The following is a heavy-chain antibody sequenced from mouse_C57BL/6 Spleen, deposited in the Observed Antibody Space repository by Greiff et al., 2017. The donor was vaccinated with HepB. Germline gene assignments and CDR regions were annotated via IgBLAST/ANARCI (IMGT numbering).Heavy chain of an antibody. CDR1: GFNIKDYY. CDR2: IDPEDGET. Sequence: EVQLQQSGAELVMPGASVKLSCTASGFNIKDYYMHWVKQRTEQGLEWIGRIDPEDGETKYAPKFQGKATITADTSSNTAYLQLSSLTSEDTAVYYCARGYYGEEYYFDYWGQGTTLTVSS. V-gene: IGHV14-2*01. D-gene: IGHD1-1*01. J-gene: IGHJ2*01. CDR3: ARGYYGEEYYFDY.